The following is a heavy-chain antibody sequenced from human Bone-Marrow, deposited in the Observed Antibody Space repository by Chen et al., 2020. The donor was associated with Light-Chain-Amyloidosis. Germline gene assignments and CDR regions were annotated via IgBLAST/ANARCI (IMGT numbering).Heavy chain of an antibody. Sequence: EVQLEQSGPEVKKPGESLKISCKGSGYTFPNYWIGWVRQMPGQGLEWMGVICPDDSDARYSPSFGGQGTITADKSSTTAYLQWRSRQASDTAMYYCGRRRDGYNFDYWGQGTLVTVSS. V-gene: IGHV5-51*01. D-gene: IGHD5-12*01. CDR2: ICPDDSDA. CDR3: GRRRDGYNFDY. CDR1: GYTFPNYW. J-gene: IGHJ4*02.